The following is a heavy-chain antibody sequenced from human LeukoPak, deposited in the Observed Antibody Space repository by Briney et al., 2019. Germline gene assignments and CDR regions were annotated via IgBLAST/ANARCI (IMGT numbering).Heavy chain of an antibody. CDR2: IIPIFGTA. CDR3: ATYYYDSSGTFDY. D-gene: IGHD3-22*01. V-gene: IGHV1-69*05. J-gene: IGHJ4*02. Sequence: SVKVSCKASGGTFSSYAIIWVRQAPGQGLEWMGRIIPIFGTANYAQKFQGRVTITTDESTSTAYMELSSLRSEDTAVYYCATYYYDSSGTFDYWGQGTLVTVSS. CDR1: GGTFSSYA.